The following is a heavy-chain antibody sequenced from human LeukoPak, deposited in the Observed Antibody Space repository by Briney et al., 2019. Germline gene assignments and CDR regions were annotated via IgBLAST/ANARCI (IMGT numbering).Heavy chain of an antibody. CDR2: IRQNGSQT. CDR3: ATDGRSGKHDFGD. V-gene: IGHV3-7*01. D-gene: IGHD3-10*01. CDR1: GFTFSSYW. Sequence: GRSLRLSCAASGFTFSSYWMSWVRQAPGKGLEWGANIRQNGSQTYYEDFVQGRFTISRDNAKNSMYLQMNSLRAEDTAVYFCATDGRSGKHDFGDWGPGTLVTVSS. J-gene: IGHJ4*02.